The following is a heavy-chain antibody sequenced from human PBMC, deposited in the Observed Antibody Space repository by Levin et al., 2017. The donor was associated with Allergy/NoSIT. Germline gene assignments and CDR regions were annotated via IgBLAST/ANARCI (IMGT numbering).Heavy chain of an antibody. CDR1: GGSISSGGYY. CDR3: ATYYDSSGYYRAYYYYGMDV. Sequence: SETLSLTCTVSGGSISSGGYYWSWIRQHPGTGLEWIGYIYYSGSTYYNPSLKSRVTISVDTSKNQFSLKLSSVTAADTAVYYCATYYDSSGYYRAYYYYGMDVWGQGTTVTVSS. J-gene: IGHJ6*02. D-gene: IGHD3-22*01. V-gene: IGHV4-31*03. CDR2: IYYSGST.